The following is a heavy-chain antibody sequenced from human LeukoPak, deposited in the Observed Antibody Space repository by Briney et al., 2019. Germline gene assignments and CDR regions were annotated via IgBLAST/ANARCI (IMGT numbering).Heavy chain of an antibody. J-gene: IGHJ3*02. CDR1: GDTVSSNSAA. V-gene: IGHV6-1*01. CDR3: ARNQESITMIVVVIPDAFDI. CDR2: TYYSSKWYN. D-gene: IGHD3-22*01. Sequence: SQTLSLTCAISGDTVSSNSAAWNWITQSPSRGLEGLGRTYYSSKWYNDYAVSVKSRITINLDTSKNQFSLQLNSVTPADTAVYYCARNQESITMIVVVIPDAFDIWGQGTMVTVSS.